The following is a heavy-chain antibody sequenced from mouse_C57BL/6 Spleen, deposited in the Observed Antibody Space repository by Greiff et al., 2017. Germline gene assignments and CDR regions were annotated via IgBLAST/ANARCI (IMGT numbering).Heavy chain of an antibody. D-gene: IGHD2-4*01. CDR3: ARKPLCYDCEGLSVDY. CDR1: GYTFTSYW. V-gene: IGHV1-55*01. J-gene: IGHJ4*01. CDR2: IYPGSGST. Sequence: QVQLQQPGAELVKPGASVKMSCKASGYTFTSYWITWVKQRPGQGLEWIGDIYPGSGSTNYNEKFKSKATLTVDTSSSTAYMQLSSLTSEDSAVYYCARKPLCYDCEGLSVDYWGQGTSVTVSS.